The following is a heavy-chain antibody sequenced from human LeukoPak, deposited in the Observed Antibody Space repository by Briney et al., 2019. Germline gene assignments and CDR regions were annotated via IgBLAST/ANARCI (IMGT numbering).Heavy chain of an antibody. D-gene: IGHD4-17*01. CDR2: ISSSSSYI. V-gene: IGHV3-21*01. CDR1: GFTFSSYS. Sequence: GGSLRLSCAASGFTFSSYSMNWVRQAPGKGLEWVSSISSSSSYIYYADSVKGRFTISRDNAKNSLYLQMNSLRAEDTAVYYCAREMTTATTCYLQHWGQGTLVTVSS. CDR3: AREMTTATTCYLQH. J-gene: IGHJ1*01.